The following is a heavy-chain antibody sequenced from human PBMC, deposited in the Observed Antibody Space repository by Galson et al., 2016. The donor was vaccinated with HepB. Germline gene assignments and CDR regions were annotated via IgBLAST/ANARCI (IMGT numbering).Heavy chain of an antibody. Sequence: SLRLSCAASGFTFSDFDLTWVRQAPGKGLQWVSGLSYGGGSTYYADSVKGQFTISRDSSKNTFYLQMNSLRAEDTAVYHCAQDLGASHHYLGQGTLVTVSS. D-gene: IGHD4/OR15-4a*01. J-gene: IGHJ4*02. CDR3: AQDLGASHHY. CDR1: GFTFSDFD. CDR2: LSYGGGST. V-gene: IGHV3-23*01.